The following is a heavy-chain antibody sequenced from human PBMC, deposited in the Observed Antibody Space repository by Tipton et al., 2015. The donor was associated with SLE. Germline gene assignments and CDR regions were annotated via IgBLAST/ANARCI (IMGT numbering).Heavy chain of an antibody. CDR1: GDSINKGGYH. J-gene: IGHJ6*03. V-gene: IGHV4-61*02. CDR3: ARVPFYYCYYMDV. CDR2: MDTSGGT. Sequence: GLVKPSQTLSLTCSVSGDSINKGGYHWNWIRQPAGMGLEWIGRMDTSGGTFHNPSLKSRVTISVDTSKNQFSLKLSSVTAADTAVYYCARVPFYYCYYMDVWGKGTTVTVSS.